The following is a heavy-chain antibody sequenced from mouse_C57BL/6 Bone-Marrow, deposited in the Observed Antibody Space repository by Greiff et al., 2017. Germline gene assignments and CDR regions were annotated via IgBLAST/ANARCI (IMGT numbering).Heavy chain of an antibody. J-gene: IGHJ2*01. CDR2: IHPNSGST. Sequence: QVQLQEPGAELVKPGASVKLSCKASGYTFTSYWMHWVKQRPGQGLEWIGMIHPNSGSTNYNEKFKSKATLTVDNSSSTAYMKLSSLTSEDSAVYYCARSTTVFATDFWGQGTTLPVSS. D-gene: IGHD1-1*01. CDR3: ARSTTVFATDF. CDR1: GYTFTSYW. V-gene: IGHV1-64*01.